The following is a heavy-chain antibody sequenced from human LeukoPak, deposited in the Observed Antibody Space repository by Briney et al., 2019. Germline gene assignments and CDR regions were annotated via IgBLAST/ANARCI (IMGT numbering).Heavy chain of an antibody. Sequence: PSETLSLTCTVSGGSLSNYYWSWIRQPAGKGLEWIGRIYTTGSTTYNPALKGRLAMSLDMSNIQFSLNLTSVTAADTAVYYCARLNVLTGSPLHHFDHWGQGTLVTVSS. J-gene: IGHJ4*02. CDR3: ARLNVLTGSPLHHFDH. V-gene: IGHV4-4*07. D-gene: IGHD3-10*02. CDR2: IYTTGST. CDR1: GGSLSNYY.